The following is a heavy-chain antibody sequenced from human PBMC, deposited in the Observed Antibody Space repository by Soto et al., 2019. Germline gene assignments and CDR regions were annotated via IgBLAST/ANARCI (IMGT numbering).Heavy chain of an antibody. V-gene: IGHV1-69*06. CDR1: GGIFSSNT. J-gene: IGHJ4*02. D-gene: IGHD2-21*02. CDR2: IIPLFGTA. CDR3: ASKAACGGDCYAFDS. Sequence: QVYLVQSGAEVKKPGSSVKISCKASGGIFSSNTINWVRQAAGQGLEWMGGIIPLFGTANYAEKFQGRVTITADKYTKTEYMELTSLRSEDTGVYYCASKAACGGDCYAFDSWGQGTLVTVSS.